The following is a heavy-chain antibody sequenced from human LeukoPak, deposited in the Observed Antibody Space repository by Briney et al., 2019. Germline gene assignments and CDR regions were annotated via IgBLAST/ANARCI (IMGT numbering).Heavy chain of an antibody. J-gene: IGHJ4*02. CDR1: GFTFSSYR. D-gene: IGHD3-10*01. CDR3: ARDLVAEGDYYGSGSYCDY. V-gene: IGHV3-48*01. CDR2: ISSSSSTI. Sequence: GGSLRLSCAASGFTFSSYRMNWVRQAPGKGLEWVSYISSSSSTIYDADSVKGRFTISRDNAKNSLYLQMNSLRAEDTAVYYCARDLVAEGDYYGSGSYCDYWGQGTLVTVSS.